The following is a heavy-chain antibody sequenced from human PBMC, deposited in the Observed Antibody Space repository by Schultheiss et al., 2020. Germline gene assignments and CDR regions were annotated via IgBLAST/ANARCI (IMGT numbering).Heavy chain of an antibody. J-gene: IGHJ4*02. D-gene: IGHD4-17*01. Sequence: GGSLRLSCAASGFTFSSYGMHWVRQAPGKGLEWVAVISYDGSNKYYADSVKGRFTISRDNSKNTLYLQMNSLRAEDTAVYYCARGYGDNKFDYWGQGTLVTGYS. CDR2: ISYDGSNK. CDR1: GFTFSSYG. V-gene: IGHV3-30*03. CDR3: ARGYGDNKFDY.